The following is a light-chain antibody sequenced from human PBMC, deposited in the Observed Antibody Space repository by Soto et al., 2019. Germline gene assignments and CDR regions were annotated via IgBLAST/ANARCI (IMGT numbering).Light chain of an antibody. CDR2: DAS. CDR3: QQRGDWPLS. CDR1: QSVGTY. J-gene: IGKJ4*01. Sequence: EIVLTQSPATLSLSPGERATLSCRASQSVGTYLSWHQQRSGQAPRLLIYDASTRATGVPGRVSGSGSGTDFTLTISSLEAEDYAVYYCQQRGDWPLSFGGGTKVEIK. V-gene: IGKV3-11*01.